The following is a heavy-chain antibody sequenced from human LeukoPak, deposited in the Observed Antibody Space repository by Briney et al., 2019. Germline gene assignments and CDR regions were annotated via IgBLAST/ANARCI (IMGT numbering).Heavy chain of an antibody. CDR3: AAIKVIRTFDAFDA. CDR2: INGDGSST. V-gene: IGHV3-74*01. Sequence: GGSLRLSCAASGFPFSDSWMHWVRPTPGKALVWVARINGDGSSTHYADFVEGRFTISRDNAKNTLYLQMNSLSAEDTAVYYCAAIKVIRTFDAFDAWGQGTMVTVSS. D-gene: IGHD2-21*01. CDR1: GFPFSDSW. J-gene: IGHJ3*01.